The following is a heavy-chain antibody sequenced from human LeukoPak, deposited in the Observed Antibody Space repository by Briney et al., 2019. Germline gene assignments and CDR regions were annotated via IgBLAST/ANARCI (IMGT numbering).Heavy chain of an antibody. Sequence: GGSLRLSCAASGFTVSSNYMCWVRQAPGKGLEWVSVIYSGGSTYYADSVKGRFTISRDNSKNTLYLQMNSLRAEDTAVYYCAREAVVTAIGYYYYGMDVWGQGTTVTVSS. CDR2: IYSGGST. D-gene: IGHD2-21*02. CDR3: AREAVVTAIGYYYYGMDV. V-gene: IGHV3-53*01. CDR1: GFTVSSNY. J-gene: IGHJ6*02.